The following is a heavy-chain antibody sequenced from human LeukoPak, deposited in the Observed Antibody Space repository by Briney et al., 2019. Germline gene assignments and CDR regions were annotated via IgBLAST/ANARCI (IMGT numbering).Heavy chain of an antibody. D-gene: IGHD6-19*01. Sequence: SETLSLTCTVSGGSISSNSYSWGWIRQPPGKGLEWIGTFYYSGSTYYTPSLKSRVTISVDTSKNQFSLKLKSVTAADTAIYYCARVYSSGWYHWFDPWGQGTLVTVSS. CDR2: FYYSGST. J-gene: IGHJ5*02. CDR1: GGSISSNSYS. CDR3: ARVYSSGWYHWFDP. V-gene: IGHV4-39*07.